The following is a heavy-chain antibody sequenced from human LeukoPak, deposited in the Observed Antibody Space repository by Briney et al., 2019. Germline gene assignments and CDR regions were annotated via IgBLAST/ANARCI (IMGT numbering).Heavy chain of an antibody. CDR1: GFTFRNHG. D-gene: IGHD6-6*01. V-gene: IGHV3-33*01. Sequence: PGGSLRLPCAASGFTFRNHGMHWVRQAPGKGLEWVAVIYYDGSKKYYVDSVEGRFTMSRDNSKNMLYLQMNNLRADDTAVYYCARDIAARRVDLWGQGTLVLVSS. J-gene: IGHJ5*02. CDR3: ARDIAARRVDL. CDR2: IYYDGSKK.